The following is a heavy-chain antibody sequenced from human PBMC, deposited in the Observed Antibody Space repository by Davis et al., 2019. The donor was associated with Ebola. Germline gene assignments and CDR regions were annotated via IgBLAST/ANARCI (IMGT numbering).Heavy chain of an antibody. D-gene: IGHD2-2*01. J-gene: IGHJ3*02. CDR2: ISSSSSYI. V-gene: IGHV3-21*01. CDR1: GFTFSSYA. Sequence: GESLKISCAASGFTFSSYAMHWVRQAPGKGLEWVSSISSSSSYIYYADSVKGRFTISRDNSKNTLYLQMNSLRAEDTAVYYCARERTCSSTSCYPDAFDIWGQGTMVTVSS. CDR3: ARERTCSSTSCYPDAFDI.